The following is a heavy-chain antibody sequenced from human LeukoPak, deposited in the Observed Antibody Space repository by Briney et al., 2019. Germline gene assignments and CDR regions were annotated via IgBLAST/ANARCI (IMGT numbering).Heavy chain of an antibody. V-gene: IGHV1-46*01. CDR3: ARDRGGSSFADYYYYYMDV. CDR1: GYPLTSNY. CDR2: INPSGGST. D-gene: IGHD1-26*01. Sequence: ASVKVSCKASGYPLTSNYLHWVRQAPGQGLEWMGIINPSGGSTNYAQKFQGRVTMTRDTSTSTVYMELSSLRSEDTAVYYCARDRGGSSFADYYYYYMDVWGKGTTVTVSS. J-gene: IGHJ6*03.